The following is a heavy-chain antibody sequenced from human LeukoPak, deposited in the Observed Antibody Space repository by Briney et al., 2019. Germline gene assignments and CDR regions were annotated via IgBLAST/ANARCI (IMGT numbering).Heavy chain of an antibody. CDR1: GYTFTGYY. J-gene: IGHJ3*02. CDR2: INPNSGGT. CDR3: ARDGLYCTNGVCSSDI. V-gene: IGHV1-2*02. Sequence: ASVKVSCKASGYTFTGYYMHWVRQAPGQGLEWMGWINPNSGGTNYAQKFQGRVTMTRDTSISTAYMELSRLRSDDTAVYYCARDGLYCTNGVCSSDIWGQGTLVTVSS. D-gene: IGHD2-8*01.